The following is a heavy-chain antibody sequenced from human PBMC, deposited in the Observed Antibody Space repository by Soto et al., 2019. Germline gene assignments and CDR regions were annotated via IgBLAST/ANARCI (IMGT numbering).Heavy chain of an antibody. Sequence: GASVKVSCKASGGTFSSYAISWVRQAPGQGLEWMGGIIPIFGTANYAQKFQGRVTITADESTSTAYMELSSLRSEDTAVYYCASDALYTGSGRDFDYWGQGALVSVSS. CDR1: GGTFSSYA. CDR3: ASDALYTGSGRDFDY. V-gene: IGHV1-69*13. CDR2: IIPIFGTA. J-gene: IGHJ4*02. D-gene: IGHD3-10*01.